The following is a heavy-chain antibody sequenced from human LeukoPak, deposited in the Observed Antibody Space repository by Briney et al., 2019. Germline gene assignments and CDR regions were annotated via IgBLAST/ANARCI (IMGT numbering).Heavy chain of an antibody. CDR1: VGSISRYY. Sequence: PSETLSLTCTVSVGSISRYYWSWIRQPAGTGLEWIGRSYTRGITNYNPSPKSRVTMSVDTSKDQFSLKLSCVTAADTAVYYCSREPRYYYDSSGYLVYWGQGTLVTVSS. CDR3: SREPRYYYDSSGYLVY. CDR2: SYTRGIT. J-gene: IGHJ4*02. D-gene: IGHD3-22*01. V-gene: IGHV4-4*07.